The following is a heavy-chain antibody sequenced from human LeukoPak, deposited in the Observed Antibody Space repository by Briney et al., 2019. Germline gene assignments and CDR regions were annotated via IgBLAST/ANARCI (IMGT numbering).Heavy chain of an antibody. D-gene: IGHD2-2*01. CDR3: ARLGYCSGASCYGSLFSDY. J-gene: IGHJ4*02. CDR1: GGSISNYY. Sequence: PSETLSLTCTVSGGSISNYYWSWIRQPPGKGLEWIGYIYYSGSTNYNPSLKSRVTISVDTSKNQFSLKLNSVTAADTAVYLCARLGYCSGASCYGSLFSDYWGQGTLVTVSS. V-gene: IGHV4-59*08. CDR2: IYYSGST.